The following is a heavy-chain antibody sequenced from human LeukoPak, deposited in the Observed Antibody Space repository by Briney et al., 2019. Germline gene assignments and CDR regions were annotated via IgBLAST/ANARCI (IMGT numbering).Heavy chain of an antibody. V-gene: IGHV3-30*02. Sequence: GESLSLSCAASGFTFSSYGMHWVRQPPGKGLEWVAFIRYDGSNKYYADSVKGRFTISRDNSKNTLYLQMNSLRAEDTAVYYCANLMDVWGQGTTVTVSS. CDR2: IRYDGSNK. J-gene: IGHJ6*02. CDR3: ANLMDV. CDR1: GFTFSSYG.